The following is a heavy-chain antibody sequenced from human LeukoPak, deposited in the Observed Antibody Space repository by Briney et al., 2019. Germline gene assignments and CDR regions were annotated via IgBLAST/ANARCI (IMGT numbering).Heavy chain of an antibody. CDR3: ARDIGWGFDP. CDR1: GGSFSSGSYY. D-gene: IGHD1-26*01. CDR2: IYYSGST. Sequence: SETLSLTCTVSGGSFSSGSYYWSWIRQPPGKGLEWIGYIYYSGSTNYNPSLKSRVTISVDTSKNQFSLKLSSVTAADTAVYYCARDIGWGFDPWGQGTLVTVSS. J-gene: IGHJ5*02. V-gene: IGHV4-61*01.